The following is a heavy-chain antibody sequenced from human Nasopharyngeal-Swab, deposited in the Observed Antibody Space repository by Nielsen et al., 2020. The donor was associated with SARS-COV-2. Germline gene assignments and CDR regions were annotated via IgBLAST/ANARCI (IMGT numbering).Heavy chain of an antibody. CDR3: ARPLSRDSTWTTEANWFDP. V-gene: IGHV3-23*01. CDR2: ITGNGDTT. Sequence: GESLKISCAASGFTFSSYSMSWLRQAPGKGLEWVSTITGNGDTTYYADSVKGRFTISSDNSENTVYLQMNSLRAEDTALYHCARPLSRDSTWTTEANWFDPWGQGTLVTVSS. J-gene: IGHJ5*02. D-gene: IGHD6-13*01. CDR1: GFTFSSYS.